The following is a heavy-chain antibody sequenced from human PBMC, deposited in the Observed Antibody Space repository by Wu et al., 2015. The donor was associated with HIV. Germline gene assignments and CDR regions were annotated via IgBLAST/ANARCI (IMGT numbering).Heavy chain of an antibody. J-gene: IGHJ3*02. D-gene: IGHD4-11*01. V-gene: IGHV1-69*12. CDR2: IIPIFGTA. Sequence: QVQLVQSGAEVKKPESSVKVSCKSSGGTFSSYGVNWVRQAPGQGLDWMGGIIPIFGTANYAQKFQGRVSITADESTKTVYMELSGLRSEDTATYYCARNRRDYRGGDSLDIWGQGTVVSVSS. CDR3: ARNRRDYRGGDSLDI. CDR1: GGTFSSYG.